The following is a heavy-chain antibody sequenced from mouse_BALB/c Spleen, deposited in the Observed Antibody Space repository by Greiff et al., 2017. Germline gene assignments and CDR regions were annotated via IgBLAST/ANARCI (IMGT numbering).Heavy chain of an antibody. CDR2: IYPGSGNT. CDR3: ARRNYYRYDEEAY. CDR1: GYTFTDYY. Sequence: QVQLKESGAELARPGASVKLSCKASGYTFTDYYINWVKQRTGQGLEWIGEIYPGSGNTYYNEKFKGKATLTADKSSSTAYMQLSSLTSEHSAVYFCARRNYYRYDEEAYWGQGTLVTVSA. D-gene: IGHD2-14*01. J-gene: IGHJ3*01. V-gene: IGHV1-77*01.